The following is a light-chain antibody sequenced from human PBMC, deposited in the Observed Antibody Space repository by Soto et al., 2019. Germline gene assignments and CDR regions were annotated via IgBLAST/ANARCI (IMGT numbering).Light chain of an antibody. V-gene: IGLV1-47*01. Sequence: QSVLTQPPSASGTPGQRVTISCSGSSSNIGSNYVYWYQQLPGTAPKLLIYRNNQRPSGVPDRFSGSKSGTSASLAISGLRSEVEANYYCEAWDDTLSGSYVSGPGPKFTVL. CDR2: RNN. CDR1: SSNIGSNY. CDR3: EAWDDTLSGSYV. J-gene: IGLJ1*01.